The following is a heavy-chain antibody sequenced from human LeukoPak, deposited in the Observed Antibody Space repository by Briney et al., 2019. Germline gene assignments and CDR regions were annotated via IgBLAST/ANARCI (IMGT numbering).Heavy chain of an antibody. D-gene: IGHD3/OR15-3a*01. CDR1: GFTFSSYE. J-gene: IGHJ4*02. V-gene: IGHV3-48*03. CDR2: ISSSGSTI. Sequence: GGSLRLSCAASGFTFSSYEMNWVRQAPGKGLEWVSYISSSGSTIYYADSVKGRFTISRDNAKNSLYLQMNSLRAEDTAVYYCAREQSSSWLLYRAVPFDYWGQGTLVTVSS. CDR3: AREQSSSWLLYRAVPFDY.